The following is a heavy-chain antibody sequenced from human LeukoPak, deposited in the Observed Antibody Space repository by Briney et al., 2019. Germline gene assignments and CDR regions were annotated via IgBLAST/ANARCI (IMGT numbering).Heavy chain of an antibody. CDR3: ARGTDSGDIGV. CDR2: IKQDGSED. V-gene: IGHV3-7*01. Sequence: PGGSLRLSCAASGFTFSNYWMSWVRQAPGKGLEWVANIKQDGSEDFYVDFVKGRFTISRENGKKSLYLRMNSLRAEDTAVYYCARGTDSGDIGVWGQGTTVTVSS. CDR1: GFTFSNYW. D-gene: IGHD4-17*01. J-gene: IGHJ6*02.